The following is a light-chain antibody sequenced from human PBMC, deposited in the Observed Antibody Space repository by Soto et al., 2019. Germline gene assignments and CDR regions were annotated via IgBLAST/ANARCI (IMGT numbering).Light chain of an antibody. CDR3: QSYDSSLSGHVV. V-gene: IGLV1-40*01. CDR2: GNS. CDR1: SSNIGAGYD. J-gene: IGLJ2*01. Sequence: QSALTQPPSVSGAPGQRVTISCTGSSSNIGAGYDVHWYQQLPETAPKLLIYGNSNRPSGVPDRFSGSKSGTSASLAITGLQAEDESDYYCQSYDSSLSGHVVFGGGTKLTVL.